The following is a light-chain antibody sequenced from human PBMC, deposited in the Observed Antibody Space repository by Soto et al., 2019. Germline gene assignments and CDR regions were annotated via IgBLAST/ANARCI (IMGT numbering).Light chain of an antibody. V-gene: IGKV1-33*01. CDR3: QQSDNLPLT. Sequence: DIQLTQSPSSLSASVGDRVTITCQASQDISNYLNWYQHKPGKAPKLLIYDASNLQTGVPSRFSGSASGTDFTYAISSLQPEDIATYYCQQSDNLPLTFGGGTKVQIK. CDR1: QDISNY. J-gene: IGKJ4*01. CDR2: DAS.